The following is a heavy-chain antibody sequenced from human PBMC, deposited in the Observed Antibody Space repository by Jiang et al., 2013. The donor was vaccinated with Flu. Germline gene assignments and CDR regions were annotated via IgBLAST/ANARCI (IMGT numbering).Heavy chain of an antibody. V-gene: IGHV4-61*02. CDR3: AREGTGSATRGAFDI. D-gene: IGHD1-14*01. Sequence: YGPGLVKPAQTLSLTCTVSGASITSGTKYWHWIRQPAGKGLEWIGRIYDTGSTSYNPSLERRVTLSIDTSKNQFSLRLNTVSAADTGIYYCAREGTGSATRGAFDIWGQGTMVTVSS. J-gene: IGHJ3*02. CDR1: GASITSGTKY. CDR2: IYDTGST.